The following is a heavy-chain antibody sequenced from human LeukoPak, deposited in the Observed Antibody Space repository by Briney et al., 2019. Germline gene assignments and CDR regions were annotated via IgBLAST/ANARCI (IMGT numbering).Heavy chain of an antibody. D-gene: IGHD2-2*02. CDR3: ARDSGIVVVPAAIPFDY. J-gene: IGHJ4*02. CDR2: INPSGGST. Sequence: ASVTVSCKASGYTFTSYYMHWVRQAPGQGLEWMGIINPSGGSTSYAQKYQGRVTMTRDMSTSTVYMELSSLRSEDTAVYYCARDSGIVVVPAAIPFDYWGQGTLVTVSS. V-gene: IGHV1-46*01. CDR1: GYTFTSYY.